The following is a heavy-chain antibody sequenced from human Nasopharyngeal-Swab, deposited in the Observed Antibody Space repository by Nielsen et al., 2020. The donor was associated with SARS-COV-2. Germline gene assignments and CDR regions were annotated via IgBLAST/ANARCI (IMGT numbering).Heavy chain of an antibody. Sequence: GESLKISCAASGFTSSSYSMNWVRQAPGKGLEWVSSISSSSSYIYYADSVKDRFTISRDESRNTLYLQMNNLRAEDTAVYYCTRRNDCWGQGTLVTVSS. CDR1: GFTSSSYS. CDR3: TRRNDC. J-gene: IGHJ4*02. CDR2: ISSSSSYI. V-gene: IGHV3-21*04.